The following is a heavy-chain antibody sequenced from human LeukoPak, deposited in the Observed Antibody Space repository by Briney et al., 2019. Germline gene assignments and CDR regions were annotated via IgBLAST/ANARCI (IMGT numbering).Heavy chain of an antibody. D-gene: IGHD6-13*01. V-gene: IGHV3-30*01. CDR2: ISYDGTNE. CDR3: ARSRIAAVVPFYFDS. J-gene: IGHJ4*02. Sequence: PGGSLRLSCAASGFTFSSYALNWVRQAPGKGLEWEAVISYDGTNEFYADSVQGRFTISRDNSKNTLNLQMNSLRPEDTAIYYCARSRIAAVVPFYFDSWGQGALVTVSS. CDR1: GFTFSSYA.